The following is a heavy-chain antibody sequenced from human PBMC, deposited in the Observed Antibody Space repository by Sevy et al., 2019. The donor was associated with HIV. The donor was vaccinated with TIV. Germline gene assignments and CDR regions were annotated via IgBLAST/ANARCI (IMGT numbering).Heavy chain of an antibody. V-gene: IGHV3-21*01. CDR3: ARDRTIAVAGMDV. CDR2: ISSSSSYI. J-gene: IGHJ6*02. D-gene: IGHD6-19*01. CDR1: GFTFSSYS. Sequence: GGSLRLSCAASGFTFSSYSMNWVRQAPGKGLEWVSSISSSSSYIYYADSVKGRFTISRDNAKNSLYLQMNSLRAEDTAVHYCARDRTIAVAGMDVWGQGTTVTVSS.